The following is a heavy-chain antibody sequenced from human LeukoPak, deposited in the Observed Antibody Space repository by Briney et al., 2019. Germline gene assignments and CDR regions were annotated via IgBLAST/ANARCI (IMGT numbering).Heavy chain of an antibody. J-gene: IGHJ4*02. Sequence: GGSLRLSCAASGFTFSSYAMHWVRQAPGKGLEWVAVISYDGSNKYYADSVKGRFTISRDNSKNTLYLQMNSLRAEDTAVYYCAREVGATNYFDWGGQGTLVTVSS. CDR1: GFTFSSYA. CDR3: AREVGATNYFDW. D-gene: IGHD1-26*01. CDR2: ISYDGSNK. V-gene: IGHV3-30-3*01.